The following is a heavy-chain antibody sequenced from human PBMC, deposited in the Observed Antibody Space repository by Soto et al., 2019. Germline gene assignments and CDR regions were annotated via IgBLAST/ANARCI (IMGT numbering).Heavy chain of an antibody. V-gene: IGHV1-69*01. Sequence: QVQLVQSGAEVKKPGSSVKVSCKASGDTFSSYAISWVRQAPGQGLEWMGGIIPIFGTANYAQKFQGRVTITADESTSTAYMELSSLRSEDTAVYYCARDGSGCRSRASPMDVWGQGTTVTVSS. J-gene: IGHJ6*02. CDR3: ARDGSGCRSRASPMDV. CDR1: GDTFSSYA. CDR2: IIPIFGTA. D-gene: IGHD3-22*01.